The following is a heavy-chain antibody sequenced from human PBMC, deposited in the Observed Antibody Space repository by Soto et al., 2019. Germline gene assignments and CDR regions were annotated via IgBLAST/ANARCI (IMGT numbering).Heavy chain of an antibody. J-gene: IGHJ4*02. CDR3: AKRRGAGGHFDY. CDR1: GFTFCTYA. D-gene: IGHD2-15*01. CDR2: VSSGGGT. V-gene: IGHV3-23*01. Sequence: EVELLESGGGLVQPEGSLRLSCAASGFTFCTYAMGWVRQAPGKGLEWVSVVSSGGGTHYADSVKGRFTVSRDNSKNTLSLQMNRLRADDTAVYYCAKRRGAGGHFDYWGQGALVTVSS.